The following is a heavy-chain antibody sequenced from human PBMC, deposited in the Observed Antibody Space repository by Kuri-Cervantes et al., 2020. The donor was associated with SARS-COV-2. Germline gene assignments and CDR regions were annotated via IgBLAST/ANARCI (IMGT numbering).Heavy chain of an antibody. CDR2: IRYDGSNK. Sequence: LSLTCAASGFTFSSYGMHWVRQAPGKGLEWVAFIRYDGSNKYYADSVKGRFTISRDNSKNTLSLQMNSLSAEDTAVYFCARVETSHYSSYYMDVWGKGTTVTVSS. V-gene: IGHV3-30*02. J-gene: IGHJ6*03. CDR3: ARVETSHYSSYYMDV. CDR1: GFTFSSYG.